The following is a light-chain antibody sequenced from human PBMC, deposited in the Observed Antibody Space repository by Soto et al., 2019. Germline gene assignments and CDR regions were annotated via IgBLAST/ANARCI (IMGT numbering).Light chain of an antibody. CDR1: QSVGSSY. CDR3: QQYGGSPGT. Sequence: ESVLTQSPGTLSLSRGERATLSCRASQSVGSSYLAWYQQKPGQAPRLLIFGASSRAAGIPDRFSGSGSGTDFTLTTSRLEPEDFAVYYCQQYGGSPGTFGQGTKVEIK. V-gene: IGKV3-20*01. J-gene: IGKJ1*01. CDR2: GAS.